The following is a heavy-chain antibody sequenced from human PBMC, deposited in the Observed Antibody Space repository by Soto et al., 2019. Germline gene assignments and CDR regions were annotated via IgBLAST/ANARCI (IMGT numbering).Heavy chain of an antibody. D-gene: IGHD3-3*01. V-gene: IGHV4-30-2*01. J-gene: IGHJ4*02. CDR1: GGSISSGGYS. CDR2: IYHSGST. Sequence: SETLSLTCAVSGGSISSGGYSWSWIRQPPGKGLERIGYIYHSGSTYYNSSLKSRVTISVDRSKNQFSLKLSSVTAADTAVYYCARHKRDLRFLEWSYYFDYWGQGTLVTVSS. CDR3: ARHKRDLRFLEWSYYFDY.